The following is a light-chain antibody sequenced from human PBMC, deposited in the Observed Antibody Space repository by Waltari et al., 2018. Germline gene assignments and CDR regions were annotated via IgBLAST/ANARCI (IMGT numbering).Light chain of an antibody. Sequence: QSALTQPASVSGSPGQSITLSCTGTSRDVGGYKYVSWYQQHPGKAPKLMIYDVSKRPSGVSTRLSGSKSGNTASLTISGRQAEDAADYYCSSYTSSSTWVFGGGTKLTVL. CDR1: SRDVGGYKY. V-gene: IGLV2-14*01. J-gene: IGLJ3*02. CDR2: DVS. CDR3: SSYTSSSTWV.